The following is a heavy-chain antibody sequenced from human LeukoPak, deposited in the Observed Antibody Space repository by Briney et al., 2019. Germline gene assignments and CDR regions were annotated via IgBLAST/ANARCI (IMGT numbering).Heavy chain of an antibody. CDR2: INPSGDNT. D-gene: IGHD3-22*01. Sequence: ASVKVSCKASGYTFTNNFMHWVRQAPGQGLEWMGIINPSGDNTWYAQKFQGRVTMTRDMATSTDYMEVSSLRSEDTAVYYCAREGGAIVVGLQYWGQGTLVTVSS. J-gene: IGHJ4*02. CDR3: AREGGAIVVGLQY. V-gene: IGHV1-46*01. CDR1: GYTFTNNF.